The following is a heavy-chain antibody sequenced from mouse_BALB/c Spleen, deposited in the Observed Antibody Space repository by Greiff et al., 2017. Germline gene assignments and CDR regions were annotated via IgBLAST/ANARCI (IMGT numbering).Heavy chain of an antibody. CDR2: ISSGSSTI. D-gene: IGHD1-2*01. CDR1: GFTFSSFG. Sequence: EVQLVESGGGLVQPGGSRKLSCAASGFTFSSFGMHWVRQAPEKGLEWVAYISSGSSTIYYADTVKGRFTISRDNPKNTLFLQMTSLRSEDTAMYYCARNHGYYAMDYWGQGTSVTVSS. CDR3: ARNHGYYAMDY. J-gene: IGHJ4*01. V-gene: IGHV5-17*02.